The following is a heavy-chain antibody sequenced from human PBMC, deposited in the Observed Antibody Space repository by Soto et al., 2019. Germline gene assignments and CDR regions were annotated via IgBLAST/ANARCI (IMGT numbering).Heavy chain of an antibody. CDR2: IYPGDSDT. V-gene: IGHV5-51*01. CDR1: GYSFTSYW. J-gene: IGHJ4*02. D-gene: IGHD3-22*01. CDR3: ARGDYYPDFVGVVFDY. Sequence: PGESLKISCKGSGYSFTSYWIGWVRQMPGKGLEWMGIIYPGDSDTRYSPSFQGQVTISADKSISTAYLQWSGLKASDTAVYYCARGDYYPDFVGVVFDYWGQGTLVTVSS.